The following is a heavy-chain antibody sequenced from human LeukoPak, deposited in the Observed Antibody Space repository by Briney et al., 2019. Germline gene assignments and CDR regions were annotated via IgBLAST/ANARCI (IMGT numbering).Heavy chain of an antibody. V-gene: IGHV1-24*01. J-gene: IGHJ4*02. Sequence: ASGKVAWKVYGYTLAELSMHWVRQAPGEGLEWMGGFDPEDGETIYAQKFQGRVTMTEDTSTDTAYMELSSLRSEDTAVYYCATYDSSGYLYFDYWAQGTLVSVSS. CDR2: FDPEDGET. CDR3: ATYDSSGYLYFDY. D-gene: IGHD3-22*01. CDR1: GYTLAELS.